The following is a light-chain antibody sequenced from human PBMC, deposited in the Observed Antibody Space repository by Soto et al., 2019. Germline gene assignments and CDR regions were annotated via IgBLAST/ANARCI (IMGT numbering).Light chain of an antibody. CDR3: MQRIHLRT. V-gene: IGKV2D-29*01. Sequence: DIVMTQRPLSLSVTPGQPASISCKSSQSLLHSDGKTFLYWYLQRPGQPPQLLISEVSQRFSGVPDRLSRRRAGTDFPLKISRVEGEDVGVYYCMQRIHLRTVGQGTKVEIK. CDR2: EVS. CDR1: QSLLHSDGKTF. J-gene: IGKJ1*01.